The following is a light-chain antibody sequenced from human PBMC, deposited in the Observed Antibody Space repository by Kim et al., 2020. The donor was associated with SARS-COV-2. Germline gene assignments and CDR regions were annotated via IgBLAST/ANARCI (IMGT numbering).Light chain of an antibody. J-gene: IGLJ3*02. CDR1: SINIGSYNY. CDR3: SSFTTRSTLV. V-gene: IGLV2-14*03. CDR2: DVN. Sequence: GQSISISCTGTSINIGSYNYVSWHQQHPGKAPKLMIYDVNKRPSGISSRFSGSKSGSTASLTISGLQAEDEADYYCSSFTTRSTLVFGGGTQLTVL.